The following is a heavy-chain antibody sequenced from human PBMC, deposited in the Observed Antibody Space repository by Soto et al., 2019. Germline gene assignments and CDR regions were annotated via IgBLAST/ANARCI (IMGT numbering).Heavy chain of an antibody. J-gene: IGHJ6*02. CDR2: IYYSGST. CDR3: ARILTTMDV. CDR1: GDSVSSGSYY. V-gene: IGHV4-61*01. Sequence: QVQLQESGPGLVKPAETLSLTCTVSGDSVSSGSYYWSWIRQPPGKGLEWIAYIYYSGSTNYNPSLKSRVTISLDTSKNQFSLKVTSVTAAVTAVYYSARILTTMDVWGQGTTITVSS. D-gene: IGHD1-1*01.